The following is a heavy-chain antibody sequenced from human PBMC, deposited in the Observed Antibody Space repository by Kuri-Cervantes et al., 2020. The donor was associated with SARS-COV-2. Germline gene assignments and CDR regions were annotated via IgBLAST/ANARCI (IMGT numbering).Heavy chain of an antibody. J-gene: IGHJ4*02. V-gene: IGHV4-59*01. Sequence: SETLSLTCNVSGDSIRDYYWNWIRQSPGKGLEWIGYVYYSGITDYNPSLKSRVTTSVHTSKNQFSLRLNSVTAADTAIYYCARSWVSVAARYGGFDNWGQGTLVTVSS. D-gene: IGHD6-19*01. CDR2: VYYSGIT. CDR1: GDSIRDYY. CDR3: ARSWVSVAARYGGFDN.